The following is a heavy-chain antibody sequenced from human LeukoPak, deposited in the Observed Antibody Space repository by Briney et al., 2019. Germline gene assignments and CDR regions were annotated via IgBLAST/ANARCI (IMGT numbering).Heavy chain of an antibody. Sequence: TGESLRLSCAASGFTFSNAWMSWVRQAPGKGLEWVGRIKSKTEGGSTDYAAPVKGRFTISRDDSKNTLYLQMNSLKTEDTAVYYCTTDNSYGRHWGQGTLVTVSS. CDR1: GFTFSNAW. V-gene: IGHV3-15*01. CDR2: IKSKTEGGST. J-gene: IGHJ4*02. D-gene: IGHD5-18*01. CDR3: TTDNSYGRH.